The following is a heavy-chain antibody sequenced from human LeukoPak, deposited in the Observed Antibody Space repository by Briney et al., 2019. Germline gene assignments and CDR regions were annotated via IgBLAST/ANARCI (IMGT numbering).Heavy chain of an antibody. CDR1: GYTFTGYY. CDR3: ARDRTSGYNWFDP. Sequence: ASVKVSCKASGYTFTGYYMHWVRQAPGQGLEWMGWINPNSGDANYAQKFQGRVTMTRDTSISTAYMELSRLTSDDTAMYYCARDRTSGYNWFDPWGQGTLVTVSS. D-gene: IGHD3-22*01. CDR2: INPNSGDA. V-gene: IGHV1-2*02. J-gene: IGHJ5*02.